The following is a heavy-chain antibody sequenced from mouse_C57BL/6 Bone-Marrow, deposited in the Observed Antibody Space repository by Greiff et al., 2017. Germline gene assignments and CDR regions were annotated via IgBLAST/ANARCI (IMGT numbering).Heavy chain of an antibody. Sequence: QVQLQQSGAELVRPCASVTLSCTASGYTFTDYEMHWVKQTPVHGLEWIGAIDPETGGTAYNQKFKGKDILTADKSSSTAYMELRSLTSEDSAVYYCTREASVVFDYWGQGTTLTVSS. J-gene: IGHJ2*01. CDR1: GYTFTDYE. D-gene: IGHD1-1*01. CDR2: IDPETGGT. V-gene: IGHV1-15*01. CDR3: TREASVVFDY.